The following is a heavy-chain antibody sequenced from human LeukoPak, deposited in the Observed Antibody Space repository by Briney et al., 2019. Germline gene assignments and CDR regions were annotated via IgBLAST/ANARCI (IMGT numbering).Heavy chain of an antibody. V-gene: IGHV4-59*08. Sequence: SETLSLTCTVSGGSISSYYWSWIRQPPGKGLEWIGYIYYSGSTNYNPSLKSRVTISVDTSKNQISLKLSSVTAADTAVYYCARQGGGFWYFDLWGRGTLVTVPS. CDR2: IYYSGST. CDR1: GGSISSYY. J-gene: IGHJ2*01. D-gene: IGHD6-25*01. CDR3: ARQGGGFWYFDL.